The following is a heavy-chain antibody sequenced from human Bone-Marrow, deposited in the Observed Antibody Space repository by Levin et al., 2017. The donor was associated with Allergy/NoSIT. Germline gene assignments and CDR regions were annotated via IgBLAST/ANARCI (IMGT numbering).Heavy chain of an antibody. V-gene: IGHV3-66*01. Sequence: GGSLRLSCAASGFTVSSKYMSWVRQAPGKGLEWVSVIYSGGGTYYADSVKGRFTMSRDKSKNTLYLQMNNLRAEDTAVYYCARDPNSGYNFYTFDIWGQGTMVTVSS. J-gene: IGHJ3*02. D-gene: IGHD5-12*01. CDR1: GFTVSSKY. CDR2: IYSGGGT. CDR3: ARDPNSGYNFYTFDI.